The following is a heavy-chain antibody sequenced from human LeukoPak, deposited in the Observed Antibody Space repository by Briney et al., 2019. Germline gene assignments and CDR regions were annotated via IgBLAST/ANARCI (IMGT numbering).Heavy chain of an antibody. CDR2: ISIGGTTT. J-gene: IGHJ4*02. D-gene: IGHD2-2*01. CDR1: GFTFSDYY. CDR3: AKSRQLLASLEHTFDY. V-gene: IGHV3-11*01. Sequence: PGGSLRLSCAASGFTFSDYYMSWIRQAPGKGLEWVSYISIGGTTTYYADSVKGRFTISRDNSKNTLYLQMNSLRAEDTAVYYCAKSRQLLASLEHTFDYWGQGTLVTVSS.